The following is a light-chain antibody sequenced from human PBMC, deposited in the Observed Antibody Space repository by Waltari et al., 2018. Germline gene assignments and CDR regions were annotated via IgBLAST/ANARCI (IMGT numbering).Light chain of an antibody. CDR2: GAS. J-gene: IGKJ4*01. CDR3: QQYDNWPSLT. CDR1: QSVANN. Sequence: EIVLTQSPAMLSVSQGERATLSCRATQSVANNLAWYQQNHGQAPRLLIYGASTRATGIPPRFSGSGSGTEFILTISSLQSEDSAVYYCQQYDNWPSLTFGGGTKVEIK. V-gene: IGKV3-15*01.